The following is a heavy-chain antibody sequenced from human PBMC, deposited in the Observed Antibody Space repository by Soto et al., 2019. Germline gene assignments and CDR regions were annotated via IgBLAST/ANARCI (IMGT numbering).Heavy chain of an antibody. CDR3: AKPSISGYRQY. V-gene: IGHV3-23*01. CDR1: VFTFSSYA. CDR2: ISGSGGST. J-gene: IGHJ4*02. Sequence: PVGSLRLSCASSVFTFSSYAMSCVRQAPGKGLEWVSAISGSGGSTYYADSVKGRFTISRDNSKNTLYLQMNSLRAEDTAVYYCAKPSISGYRQYWGQGTLVTVSS. D-gene: IGHD3-9*01.